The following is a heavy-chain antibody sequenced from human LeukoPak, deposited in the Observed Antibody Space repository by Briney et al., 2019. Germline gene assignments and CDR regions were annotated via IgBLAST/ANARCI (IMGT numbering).Heavy chain of an antibody. Sequence: GATVKVSCKASGYTFTNYAIHWVRQAPGQGLEWMGWINAGSSNTKYSQSFQDRVTITRDTSASIAYMELRSLRFEDTAVYYCARASVSSSFVYWESAYFDYWGQGTLVTVYS. CDR3: ARASVSSSFVYWESAYFDY. CDR1: GYTFTNYA. J-gene: IGHJ4*02. CDR2: INAGSSNT. D-gene: IGHD6-6*01. V-gene: IGHV1-3*01.